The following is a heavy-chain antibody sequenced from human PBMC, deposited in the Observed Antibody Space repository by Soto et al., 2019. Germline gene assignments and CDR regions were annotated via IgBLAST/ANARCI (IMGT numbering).Heavy chain of an antibody. D-gene: IGHD3-10*01. CDR3: AKDQLRGVRGVIHYYYGMDV. CDR2: ISYDGSNK. V-gene: IGHV3-30*18. J-gene: IGHJ6*02. CDR1: GFTFSSYG. Sequence: QVQLVESGGGVVQPGRSLRLSCAASGFTFSSYGMHWVRQAPGKGLEWVAVISYDGSNKYYADSVKCRFTISRDNSKNTLDLQMNSLGAEDTAVYYCAKDQLRGVRGVIHYYYGMDVWGQGTKVTVSS.